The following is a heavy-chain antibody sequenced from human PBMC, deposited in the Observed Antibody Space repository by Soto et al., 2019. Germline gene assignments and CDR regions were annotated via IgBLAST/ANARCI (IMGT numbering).Heavy chain of an antibody. CDR2: ISYDGSNK. Sequence: QVQLVESGGGVVQPGRSLTLSCAASGFTFSSYGMHWVRQAPGKGLEWVAVISYDGSNKYYADSVKGRFTISRDNSKNTLYLQMNSLRAEDTAVYYCAKDGRSSSWIYYYYYYGMDVWGQGTTVTVSS. D-gene: IGHD6-13*01. CDR3: AKDGRSSSWIYYYYYYGMDV. V-gene: IGHV3-30*18. CDR1: GFTFSSYG. J-gene: IGHJ6*02.